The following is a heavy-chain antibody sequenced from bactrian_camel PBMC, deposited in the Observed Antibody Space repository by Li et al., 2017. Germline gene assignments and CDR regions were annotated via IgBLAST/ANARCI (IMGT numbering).Heavy chain of an antibody. CDR2: IDQDGQR. CDR1: TAVFSVNC. D-gene: IGHD7*01. Sequence: QVQLVESGGGAVQAGGSLRLSCATDTAVFSVNCFAWFREIPGREREGVAAIDQDGQRDYNRFAKGLFTVSKDDSTNRLYLQMNALQPADTAVYFCAADRAPPRWWSPLDFHHWGQGTQVTVS. CDR3: AADRAPPRWWSPLDFHH. V-gene: IGHV3S53*01. J-gene: IGHJ4*01.